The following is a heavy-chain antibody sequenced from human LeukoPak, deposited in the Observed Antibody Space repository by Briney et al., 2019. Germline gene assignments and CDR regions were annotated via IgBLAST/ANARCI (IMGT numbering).Heavy chain of an antibody. CDR2: IRYDGSNK. J-gene: IGHJ4*02. Sequence: GGSLRLSCAASGFTFSSYGMHWVRQAPAKGLEWVAFIRYDGSNKYYADSVKGRFTISRDNSKNTLYLQMNSLRAEDTAVYYCAKGPEYDILTGYYVDYWGQGTLVTVSS. V-gene: IGHV3-30*02. D-gene: IGHD3-9*01. CDR1: GFTFSSYG. CDR3: AKGPEYDILTGYYVDY.